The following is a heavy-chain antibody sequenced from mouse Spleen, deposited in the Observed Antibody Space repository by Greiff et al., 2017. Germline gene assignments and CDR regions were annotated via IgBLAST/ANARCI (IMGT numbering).Heavy chain of an antibody. J-gene: IGHJ4*01. CDR1: GYTFTSYY. CDR3: ARDYGSRTHAMDY. V-gene: IGHV1S56*01. D-gene: IGHD1-1*01. Sequence: QVQLQQSGPELVKPGASVRISCKASGYTFTSYYIHWVKQRPGQGLEWIGWIYPGNVNTKYNEKFKGKATLTADKSSSTAYMQLSSLTSEDSAVYFCARDYGSRTHAMDYWGQGTSVTVSS. CDR2: IYPGNVNT.